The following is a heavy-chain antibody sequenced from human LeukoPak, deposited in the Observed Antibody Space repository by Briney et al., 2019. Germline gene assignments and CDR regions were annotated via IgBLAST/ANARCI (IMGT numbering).Heavy chain of an antibody. J-gene: IGHJ4*02. CDR2: INHSGST. V-gene: IGHV4-34*01. CDR3: ARTPRLWSLRAAPYDIGIVNDY. Sequence: SETLSLTCAVYGGSFSGYYWSWIRQPPGKGLEWIGEINHSGSTNYNPSLKSRVTISVDTSKNQFSLKLSSVTAADTAVYYCARTPRLWSLRAAPYDIGIVNDYWGQGTLVTVSS. D-gene: IGHD3-22*01. CDR1: GGSFSGYY.